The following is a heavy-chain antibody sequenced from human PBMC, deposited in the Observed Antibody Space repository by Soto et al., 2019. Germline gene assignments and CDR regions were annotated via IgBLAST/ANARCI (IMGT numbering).Heavy chain of an antibody. CDR3: TKDSYSTMKIVLFDY. V-gene: IGHV3-15*07. J-gene: IGHJ4*02. Sequence: GGSLRLSCAASGFTFSNAWINWVRQAPGKGLEWVGRIKSKTDGGTTDYAAPVKGRFAISRDDSKNIMYLQMNSLRIEDTAVYYCTKDSYSTMKIVLFDYWAQEPLVTVS. D-gene: IGHD1-1*01. CDR2: IKSKTDGGTT. CDR1: GFTFSNAW.